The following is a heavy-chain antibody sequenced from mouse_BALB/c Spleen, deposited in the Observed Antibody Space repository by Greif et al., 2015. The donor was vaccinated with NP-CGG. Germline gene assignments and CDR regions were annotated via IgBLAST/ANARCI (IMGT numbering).Heavy chain of an antibody. CDR2: ILPGSGST. CDR1: GYTFSSYW. V-gene: IGHV1-9*01. CDR3: AREGITTSQGYFDY. J-gene: IGHJ2*01. Sequence: QVQLKESGAELMKPGASVKISCKATGYTFSSYWIEWVKQRPGHGLEWIGEILPGSGSTNYNEKFKGEATFTADTSSNTAYMQLSSLTSEDSAVYYCAREGITTSQGYFDYWGQGTTLTVSS. D-gene: IGHD2-4*01.